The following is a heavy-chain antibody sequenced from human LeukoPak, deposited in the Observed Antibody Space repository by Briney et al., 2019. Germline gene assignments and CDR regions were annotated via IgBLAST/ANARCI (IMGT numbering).Heavy chain of an antibody. CDR2: ISSSGATT. Sequence: GGSLRLSCAASGFTFSSYEINWVRQAPGKGLEWVSYISSSGATTYYADSVKGRFTISRDNAKNSLYLQMNSLRAEDTAVYYCARGPLHDILTGYSMGAVDIWGQGTMVTVSS. CDR3: ARGPLHDILTGYSMGAVDI. J-gene: IGHJ3*02. D-gene: IGHD3-9*01. CDR1: GFTFSSYE. V-gene: IGHV3-48*03.